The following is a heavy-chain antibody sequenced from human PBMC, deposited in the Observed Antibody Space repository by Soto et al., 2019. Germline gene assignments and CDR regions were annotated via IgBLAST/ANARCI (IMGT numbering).Heavy chain of an antibody. CDR2: ISAHNGNT. CDR1: GYTFTAYG. V-gene: IGHV1-18*01. J-gene: IGHJ6*03. D-gene: IGHD2-15*01. CDR3: ARGVSATPYYYYYMDV. Sequence: QVQLVQSGAEVKKTGASVKVSCKASGYTFTAYGLTWVRQAPGQGLQWMGWISAHNGNTNYAQKLQGRGTMTTDTSTSTAYMELRGLRSGDTAVYYCARGVSATPYYYYYMDVWGKGTTVTVSS.